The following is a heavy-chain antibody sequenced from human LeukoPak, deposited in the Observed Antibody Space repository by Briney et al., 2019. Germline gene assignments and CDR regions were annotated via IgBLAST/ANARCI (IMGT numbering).Heavy chain of an antibody. CDR1: GFTFRTYA. V-gene: IGHV3-23*01. D-gene: IGHD5-18*01. Sequence: GGSLRLSCTASGFTFRTYAMNWVRQAPGKGLEWLSGISGSGNGTYYADSVKGRFIISRDNSKNMVYLQMNSLTVEDTATYYCANLNSYGYVSDYWGQGTLVTVSS. CDR2: ISGSGNGT. CDR3: ANLNSYGYVSDY. J-gene: IGHJ4*02.